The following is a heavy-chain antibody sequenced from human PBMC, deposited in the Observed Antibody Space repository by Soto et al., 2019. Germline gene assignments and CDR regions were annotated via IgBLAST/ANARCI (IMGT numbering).Heavy chain of an antibody. V-gene: IGHV3-23*01. CDR2: ISGSGGST. CDR1: GFTFSSYA. CDR3: AKVWEYCSGGSCDFGY. J-gene: IGHJ4*02. Sequence: EVQLLESGGGLVQPGGSLRLSCAASGFTFSSYAMSWVRQAPGKGLEWVSAISGSGGSTYYADSVKGRFTISRDSSKNTLYLQMNSLRAEDTAVYYCAKVWEYCSGGSCDFGYWGQGTLVTVSS. D-gene: IGHD2-15*01.